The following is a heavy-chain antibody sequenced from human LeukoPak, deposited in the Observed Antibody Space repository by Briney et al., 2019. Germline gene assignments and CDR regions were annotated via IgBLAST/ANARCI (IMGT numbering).Heavy chain of an antibody. Sequence: PSETLSLTCTVSGGSISSYYWSWTRQPPGKGLEWIGYIYYSGSTNYNPSLKSRVTISVDTSKNQFSLKLSSVTAADTAVYYCARSSIAVPLTWFDPWAREPWSPSPQ. CDR2: IYYSGST. CDR1: GGSISSYY. V-gene: IGHV4-59*01. J-gene: IGHJ5*02. CDR3: ARSSIAVPLTWFDP. D-gene: IGHD6-19*01.